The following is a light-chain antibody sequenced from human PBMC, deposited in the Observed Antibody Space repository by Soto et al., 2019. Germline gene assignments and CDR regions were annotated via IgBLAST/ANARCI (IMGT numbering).Light chain of an antibody. Sequence: EIVMTQSPVTLSVSPGEIVTVSCMATHSVSSHLAWDQQKPGQAPRLLFYDASPRATGIPARFSGSGSGTEFTLTISSRQSEDFAVYYCQHYHGWPITFGQGTRLEI. CDR1: HSVSSH. CDR2: DAS. CDR3: QHYHGWPIT. V-gene: IGKV3-15*01. J-gene: IGKJ5*01.